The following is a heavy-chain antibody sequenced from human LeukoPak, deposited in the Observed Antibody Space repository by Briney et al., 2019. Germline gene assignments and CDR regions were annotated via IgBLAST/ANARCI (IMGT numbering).Heavy chain of an antibody. J-gene: IGHJ4*02. D-gene: IGHD3-9*01. CDR3: ARGDILTGGDPSYFDY. V-gene: IGHV3-23*01. CDR2: ISGSGGST. Sequence: GGSLRLSCAASGFTFSSYAMSWVRQAPGKGLEWVSAISGSGGSTYYADSVKGRFTISRDNSKNTLYLQMNSLRAEDTAVYYCARGDILTGGDPSYFDYWGQGTLVTVSS. CDR1: GFTFSSYA.